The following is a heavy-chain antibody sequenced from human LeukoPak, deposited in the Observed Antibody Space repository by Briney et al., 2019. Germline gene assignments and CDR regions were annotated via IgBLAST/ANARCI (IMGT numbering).Heavy chain of an antibody. Sequence: GGSLRLSCAASGFTFSSYSMNWVRQAPGKGLEWVSSISSSSSYIYYADSVQSRFTISRDNAKNSLFLQMNSLRAEDTAVYYCARSPNYKGFFDYWGQGTLVTVSS. CDR1: GFTFSSYS. CDR3: ARSPNYKGFFDY. CDR2: ISSSSSYI. J-gene: IGHJ4*02. D-gene: IGHD3-10*01. V-gene: IGHV3-21*01.